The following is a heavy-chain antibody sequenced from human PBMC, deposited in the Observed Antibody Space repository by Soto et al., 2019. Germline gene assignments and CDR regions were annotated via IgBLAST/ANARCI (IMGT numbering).Heavy chain of an antibody. D-gene: IGHD5-18*01. CDR1: GFTFSAYW. CDR3: ARGSRGYSYGYNDY. J-gene: IGHJ4*02. Sequence: EVQLLESGGGLVQPGGSLRLSCAASGFTFSAYWMHWVRQAPGKGLVWVSRISSDGSSTTYADCAEDRFIISRDNAKNTLYLQLNSLRAEDTAVYYCARGSRGYSYGYNDYWSQGTLVSVSS. V-gene: IGHV3-74*01. CDR2: ISSDGSST.